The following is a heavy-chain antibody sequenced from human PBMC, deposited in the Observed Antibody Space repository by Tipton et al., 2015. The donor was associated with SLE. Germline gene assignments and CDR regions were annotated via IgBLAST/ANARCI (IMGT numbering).Heavy chain of an antibody. V-gene: IGHV4-31*03. Sequence: TLSLTCTVSGGSISSSSYYWGWIRQPPGKGLEWIGYLYYSGSTEYNPSLKSRVTISIDSSKSQLSLNLRSVTAADTAVYYCARDPGMSRYLDGRYFDYWGRGTQVTVSS. D-gene: IGHD3-9*01. CDR2: LYYSGST. CDR1: GGSISSSSYY. J-gene: IGHJ4*02. CDR3: ARDPGMSRYLDGRYFDY.